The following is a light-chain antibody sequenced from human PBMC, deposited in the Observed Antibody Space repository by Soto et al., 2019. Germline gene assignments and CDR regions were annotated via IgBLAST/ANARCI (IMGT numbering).Light chain of an antibody. Sequence: SYEVTQPPSVSVAPGQTARITCGGNNIGSKSVHWYQQRPGQAPVLVLYDDSNRPSGIPERFSGSNSGSTATLTISSVEAGDEADYFCQVWDISSDQYLFGTGTKVTVL. V-gene: IGLV3-21*02. CDR3: QVWDISSDQYL. CDR2: DDS. J-gene: IGLJ1*01. CDR1: NIGSKS.